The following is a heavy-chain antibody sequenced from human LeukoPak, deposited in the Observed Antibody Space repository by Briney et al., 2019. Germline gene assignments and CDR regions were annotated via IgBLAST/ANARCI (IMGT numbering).Heavy chain of an antibody. CDR1: GGSISSSSYY. V-gene: IGHV4-39*07. D-gene: IGHD3-10*01. CDR3: ARTVDYYGSGSLGNYNWFDP. J-gene: IGHJ5*02. Sequence: SETLSLTCTVSGGSISSSSYYWGWIRQPPGKGLEWIGSIYYSGSTNYNPSLKSRVTISVDTSKNQFSLKLSSVTAADTAVYYCARTVDYYGSGSLGNYNWFDPWGQGTLVTVSS. CDR2: IYYSGST.